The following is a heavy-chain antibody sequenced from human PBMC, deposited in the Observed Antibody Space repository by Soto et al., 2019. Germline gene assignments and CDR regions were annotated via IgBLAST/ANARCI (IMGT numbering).Heavy chain of an antibody. CDR2: IYYSGST. V-gene: IGHV4-39*01. CDR3: ARTLTGTNKKVDY. CDR1: GGSISSSSYY. Sequence: QLQLQESGPGLVKPSETLSLTCTVSGGSISSSSYYWGWIRQPPGKGLEWIGSIYYSGSTYHNPSLNSRVTISVDTSKNEFSLKLSSFTAADTAVYYWARTLTGTNKKVDYWGQGTLVTVSS. J-gene: IGHJ4*02. D-gene: IGHD1-20*01.